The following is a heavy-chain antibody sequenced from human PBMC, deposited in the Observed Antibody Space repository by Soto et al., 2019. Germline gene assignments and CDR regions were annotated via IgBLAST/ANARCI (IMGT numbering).Heavy chain of an antibody. V-gene: IGHV1-8*01. CDR3: ARGDTVPGIAAAGPYYYYYGMDV. D-gene: IGHD6-13*01. CDR2: MNPNSGNT. Sequence: QVQLVQSGAEVKKPGASVKVSCKASGYTFTSYDINWVRQATGQGLEWMGWMNPNSGNTGYAQKFQGRVTMTRNTSISTAYMELGSLRSEDTAVYYCARGDTVPGIAAAGPYYYYYGMDVWGQGTTVTVSS. CDR1: GYTFTSYD. J-gene: IGHJ6*02.